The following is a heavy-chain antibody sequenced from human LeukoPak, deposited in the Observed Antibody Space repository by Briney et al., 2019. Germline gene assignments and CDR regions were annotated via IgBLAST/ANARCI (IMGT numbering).Heavy chain of an antibody. V-gene: IGHV1-69*04. CDR2: IIPIFGIA. CDR1: GGTFSSYA. CDR3: ARDSLMRYNWNYVAEFDY. Sequence: SVTVSCKASGGTFSSYAISWVRQAPGQGLEWMGRIIPIFGIANYAQKFQGRVTITADKSTSTAYMELSSLRSEDTAVYYCARDSLMRYNWNYVAEFDYWDQGTLVTVSS. J-gene: IGHJ4*02. D-gene: IGHD1-7*01.